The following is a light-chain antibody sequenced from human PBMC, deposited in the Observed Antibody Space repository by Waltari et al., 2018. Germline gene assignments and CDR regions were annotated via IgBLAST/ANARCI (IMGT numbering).Light chain of an antibody. CDR2: KTS. CDR1: QTAAANY. Sequence: EFVLTQSPGTLSLSPGETATLSCRASQTAAANYLSWYQQKPGQAPRLLIYKTSNRATGIPDRFIGSGSGTDSTLTISRLEPEDSAVYYCHQYGVTPLFTFGPGTKVDIK. CDR3: HQYGVTPLFT. V-gene: IGKV3-20*01. J-gene: IGKJ3*01.